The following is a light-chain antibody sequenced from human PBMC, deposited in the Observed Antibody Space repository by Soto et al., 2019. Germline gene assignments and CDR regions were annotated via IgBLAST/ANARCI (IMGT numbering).Light chain of an antibody. V-gene: IGKV3-15*01. CDR2: GAS. Sequence: IVMTQSPATLSVSPGERSTLSCRASQSVSSNLAWYQQKPGQASRLLIYGASTRATGISARFRGSGSGPEFTLTICALQSEDFAVYYCQHYNNWPITCGQGTRLDIK. CDR1: QSVSSN. CDR3: QHYNNWPIT. J-gene: IGKJ5*01.